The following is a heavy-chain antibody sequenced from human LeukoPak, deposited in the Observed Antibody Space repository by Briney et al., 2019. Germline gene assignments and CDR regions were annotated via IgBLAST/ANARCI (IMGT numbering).Heavy chain of an antibody. CDR3: AGGSGWYSPDY. D-gene: IGHD6-19*01. CDR1: GXTFSGSA. CDR2: IRSTSNSYAT. V-gene: IGHV3-73*01. Sequence: GGSLRLSCAASGXTFSGSAMHWVRQASGKGLEWVVLIRSTSNSYATAYAASVKGRFTISRDESKNTAYLQMNSLKTEDTAVYYCAGGSGWYSPDYWGQGALVTVSS. J-gene: IGHJ4*02.